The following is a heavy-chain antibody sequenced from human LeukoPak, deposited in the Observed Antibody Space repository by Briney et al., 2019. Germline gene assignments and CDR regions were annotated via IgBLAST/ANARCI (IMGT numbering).Heavy chain of an antibody. CDR1: GFSFTNYW. CDR2: IYPADSDT. Sequence: GESLKISCQGSGFSFTNYWIAWVRQTPGKGLEWMGIIYPADSDTRYSPSFQGQVTFSADRSITTAYLQWRSLKASDTGIYYCARHDRPYSSSDNWFDSWGQGTLVTVSS. D-gene: IGHD6-13*01. CDR3: ARHDRPYSSSDNWFDS. V-gene: IGHV5-51*01. J-gene: IGHJ5*01.